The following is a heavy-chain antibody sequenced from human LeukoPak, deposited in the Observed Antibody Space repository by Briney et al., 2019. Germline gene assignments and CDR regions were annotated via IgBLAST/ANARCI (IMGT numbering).Heavy chain of an antibody. V-gene: IGHV3-30*04. J-gene: IGHJ4*02. Sequence: GGSLRLSCAASGFTFSTYAMHWVRQAPGKGLEWVAVISYDGSNKYYADSVKGRFTISRDNSKNTLHLQMNSLRGEDTAVYYCARWGGQYDFWSGYYSVDYWGQGTPVTVSS. CDR3: ARWGGQYDFWSGYYSVDY. CDR1: GFTFSTYA. D-gene: IGHD3-3*01. CDR2: ISYDGSNK.